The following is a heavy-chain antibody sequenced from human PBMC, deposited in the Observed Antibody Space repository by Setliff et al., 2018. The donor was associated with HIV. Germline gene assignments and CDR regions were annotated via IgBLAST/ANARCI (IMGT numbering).Heavy chain of an antibody. CDR1: GNTFSSYA. D-gene: IGHD2-2*01. CDR2: IIPIFGTA. V-gene: IGHV1-69*05. Sequence: SVKVSCKASGNTFSSYAISWVRQAPGQGLEWMGGIIPIFGTANYAQKFQGRVTITTDESASTAYMELSSLRSEDTAVYYCATPGDCSSTSCYDYYYYYGMDVWGQGTTVTVSS. J-gene: IGHJ6*02. CDR3: ATPGDCSSTSCYDYYYYYGMDV.